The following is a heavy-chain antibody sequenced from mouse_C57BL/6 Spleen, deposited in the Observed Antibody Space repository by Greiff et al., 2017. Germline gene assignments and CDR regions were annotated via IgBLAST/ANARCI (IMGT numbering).Heavy chain of an antibody. CDR2: IDPSDSYT. CDR3: ARGYYGMDY. Sequence: QVQLQQPGAELVMPGASVKLPCKASGYTFTSYWMHWVKQRPGQGLEWIGEIDPSDSYTNYNQKFKGKSTLTVDKSSSTAYMQLSSLTSEDSAVYYCARGYYGMDYWGQGTTLTVSS. CDR1: GYTFTSYW. J-gene: IGHJ2*01. V-gene: IGHV1-69*01. D-gene: IGHD1-1*01.